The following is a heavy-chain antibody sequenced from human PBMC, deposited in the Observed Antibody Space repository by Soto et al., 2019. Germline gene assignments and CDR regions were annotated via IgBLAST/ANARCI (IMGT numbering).Heavy chain of an antibody. CDR3: TNDTDRGGDTYPPFDY. CDR1: GLPFSSYA. J-gene: IGHJ4*02. D-gene: IGHD4-17*01. Sequence: EVQLLESGGGLVQPGGSLRLSCAASGLPFSSYAMSWVRQAPGKGLEWVSSVSGSGDATYYADSVKGRFTISRDNSKNPVFLQMNSLRVEDTAIYFCTNDTDRGGDTYPPFDYWGQGALVTVSS. CDR2: VSGSGDAT. V-gene: IGHV3-23*01.